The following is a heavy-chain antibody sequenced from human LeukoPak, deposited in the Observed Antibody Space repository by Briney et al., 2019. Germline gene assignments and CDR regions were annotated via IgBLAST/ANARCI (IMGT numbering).Heavy chain of an antibody. D-gene: IGHD3-10*01. CDR1: GGSISSHY. Sequence: PSETLSLTCTVSGGSISSHYWSWIRQPPGKGLEWIGYIYYSGSTNYNPSLKSRVTISVDTSKNQFSLKLSSVTAADTAVYYCAREGPHELQYYYGSERTGYMDVWGKGTTVTVSS. CDR2: IYYSGST. J-gene: IGHJ6*03. V-gene: IGHV4-59*11. CDR3: AREGPHELQYYYGSERTGYMDV.